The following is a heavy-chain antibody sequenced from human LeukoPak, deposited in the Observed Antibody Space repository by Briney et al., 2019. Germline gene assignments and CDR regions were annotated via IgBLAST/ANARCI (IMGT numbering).Heavy chain of an antibody. CDR3: AKGAYYYGSGSFVDY. V-gene: IGHV3-23*01. Sequence: SGGSLRLSCAASGFTFSSYAMSWVRQAPGKGLEWVSAISGSGGSTYYADSVNGRFTISRDNSKNTLYLQMNGLRAEDTAVYYCAKGAYYYGSGSFVDYWGQGTLVTVSS. D-gene: IGHD3-10*01. CDR1: GFTFSSYA. J-gene: IGHJ4*02. CDR2: ISGSGGST.